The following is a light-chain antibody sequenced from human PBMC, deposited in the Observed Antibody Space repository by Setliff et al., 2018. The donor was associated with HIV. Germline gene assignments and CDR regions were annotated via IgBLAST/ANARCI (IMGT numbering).Light chain of an antibody. V-gene: IGLV1-51*01. CDR3: GTWDDSLSAGV. CDR1: SFNIGNNY. CDR2: DSS. J-gene: IGLJ1*01. Sequence: QSALAQPPSVSAAPGQKVTISCYGSSFNIGNNYVSWYQHLPGTAPKLLIYDSSVRTSGTPDRFSAFKSGTSGTLGITGLQTGGEGDYYCGTWDDSLSAGVFGTGTKAPS.